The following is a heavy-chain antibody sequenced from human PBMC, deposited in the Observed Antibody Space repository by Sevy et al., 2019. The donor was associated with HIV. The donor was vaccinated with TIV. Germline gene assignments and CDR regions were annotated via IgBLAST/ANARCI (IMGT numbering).Heavy chain of an antibody. D-gene: IGHD4-4*01. Sequence: GGSLRLSCAASGFTFSNYAMSWVRQAPGKGLEWVSTISGSGGKTYYADSVKGRFTISRDNSKNTLHLQMNSLRADDTAVYYCARGQSYSNYALFDYWGQGTLVTVSS. J-gene: IGHJ4*02. CDR2: ISGSGGKT. CDR1: GFTFSNYA. CDR3: ARGQSYSNYALFDY. V-gene: IGHV3-23*01.